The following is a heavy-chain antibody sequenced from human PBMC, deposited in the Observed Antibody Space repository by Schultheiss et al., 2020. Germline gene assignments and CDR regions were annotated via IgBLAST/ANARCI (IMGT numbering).Heavy chain of an antibody. J-gene: IGHJ6*02. CDR3: ARGQWLGYYYYGMDV. CDR2: IWYDGSNK. Sequence: GESLKISCAASGFTFSSYGMHWVRQAPGKGLEWVAVIWYDGSNKYYADSVKGRFTISRDNSKNTLYLQMNSLRAEDTAVYYCARGQWLGYYYYGMDVWGQGTTVTVSS. V-gene: IGHV3-33*01. CDR1: GFTFSSYG. D-gene: IGHD6-19*01.